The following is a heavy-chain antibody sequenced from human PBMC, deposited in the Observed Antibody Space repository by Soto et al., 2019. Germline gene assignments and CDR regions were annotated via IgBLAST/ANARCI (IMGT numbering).Heavy chain of an antibody. J-gene: IGHJ4*02. CDR1: GYTFTSYY. V-gene: IGHV1-46*01. CDR2: INPSGGST. Sequence: QVQLVQSGAEVKKPGASVKVSCKASGYTFTSYYMLWVRQAPGQGLEWMGIINPSGGSTSYAQKFQGRVTMTRDTSTSTVYMELSSLRSEDTAVYYCARVYCSGGSCYGIDYWGQGTLVTVSS. D-gene: IGHD2-15*01. CDR3: ARVYCSGGSCYGIDY.